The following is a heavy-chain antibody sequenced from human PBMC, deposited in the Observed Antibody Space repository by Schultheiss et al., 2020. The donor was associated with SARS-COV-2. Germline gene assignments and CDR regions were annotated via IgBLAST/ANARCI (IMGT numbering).Heavy chain of an antibody. Sequence: SETLSLTCAVYGGSFSGYYWSWIRQHPGKGLEWIGYIYYSGSTNYNPPLKSRVTISVDTSKNQFSLKLSSVTAADTAVYYCARGRDYYDSSGRDAFDIWGQGTMVTVSS. J-gene: IGHJ3*02. CDR2: IYYSGST. CDR1: GGSFSGYY. CDR3: ARGRDYYDSSGRDAFDI. V-gene: IGHV4-34*01. D-gene: IGHD3-22*01.